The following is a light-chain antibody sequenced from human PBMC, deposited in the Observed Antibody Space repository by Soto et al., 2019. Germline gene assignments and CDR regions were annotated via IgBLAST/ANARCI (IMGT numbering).Light chain of an antibody. V-gene: IGLV4-60*02. J-gene: IGLJ3*02. CDR1: SVHSSYI. CDR3: ETWDFNTRV. Sequence: QSVLTQSSSASASLGSSVKLTCTLSSVHSSYIIAWHQQQPGKAPRYLMKLEGSGSYNKGSGVPDRFSGSSSGADRYITISNLQFEDEADYYCETWDFNTRVFGGGTQLTVL. CDR2: LEGSGSY.